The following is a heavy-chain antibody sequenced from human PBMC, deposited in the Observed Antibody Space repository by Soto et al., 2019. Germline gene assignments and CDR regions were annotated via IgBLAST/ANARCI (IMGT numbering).Heavy chain of an antibody. J-gene: IGHJ4*02. V-gene: IGHV3-66*01. CDR1: GFTVSSNY. D-gene: IGHD6-19*01. CDR2: IYSGGSGST. CDR3: ASRTSGWYFDY. Sequence: GGSLRLSCAASGFTVSSNYMSWVRQAPGKGLEWVSVIYSGGSGSTYYADSVKGRFTISRDISKNTVYLQMNSLRAEDTAVYYCASRTSGWYFDYWGQGTLVTVSS.